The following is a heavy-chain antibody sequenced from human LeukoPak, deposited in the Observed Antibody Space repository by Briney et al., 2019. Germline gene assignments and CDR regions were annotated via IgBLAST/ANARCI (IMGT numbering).Heavy chain of an antibody. D-gene: IGHD3-22*01. Sequence: SVKVSCKASGGSFTFTSHAISWVRQAPGQGLEWMGGLNPIYGSANYAQKFQGRVTITSDESTRTVYMELSSLRPEDSAVYYCAGFFYDNSGDAFDLWGQGTMVTVSS. CDR3: AGFFYDNSGDAFDL. V-gene: IGHV1-69*13. CDR2: LNPIYGSA. CDR1: GGSFTFTSHA. J-gene: IGHJ3*01.